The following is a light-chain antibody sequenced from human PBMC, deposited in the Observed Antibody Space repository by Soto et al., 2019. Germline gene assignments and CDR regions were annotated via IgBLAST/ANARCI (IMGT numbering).Light chain of an antibody. CDR2: DVS. CDR1: SSDVGDYNY. Sequence: QSALTQPASVSGSPGQSITISCTGTSSDVGDYNYVSWYQHLPGKAPKLIIYDVSNRLSGVSNRFSGSKSGNTASMTISGLQADDEGDYSCSAYTNTPVIFGGGTKVTVL. J-gene: IGLJ2*01. CDR3: SAYTNTPVI. V-gene: IGLV2-14*03.